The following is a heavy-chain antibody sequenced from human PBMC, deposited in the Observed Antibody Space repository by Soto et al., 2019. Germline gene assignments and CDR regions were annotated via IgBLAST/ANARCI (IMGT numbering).Heavy chain of an antibody. Sequence: PGGSLRLSCAASGFTFSNYAMSWVRQAPGKGLEWVSAIRGSGSSTYYADSVKGRFTISRDNSRNTLYLQMNSLRAEDTAVYYCTRDASRDSSARGWFDPWGPGTLVTVSS. J-gene: IGHJ5*02. V-gene: IGHV3-23*01. CDR2: IRGSGSST. CDR3: TRDASRDSSARGWFDP. D-gene: IGHD6-13*01. CDR1: GFTFSNYA.